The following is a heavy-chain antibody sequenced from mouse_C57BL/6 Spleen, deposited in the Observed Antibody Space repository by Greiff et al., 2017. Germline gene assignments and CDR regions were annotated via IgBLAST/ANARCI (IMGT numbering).Heavy chain of an antibody. D-gene: IGHD2-12*01. J-gene: IGHJ2*01. CDR2: IDPENGDT. CDR3: TKDDEDYFDY. Sequence: VQLQQSGAELVRPGASVKLSCTASGFNIKDDYMHWVKQRPEQGLEWIGWIDPENGDTEYASKFQGKATITADTSSNTAYLQLSSLTSEDTAVYYCTKDDEDYFDYWGQGTTLTVSS. CDR1: GFNIKDDY. V-gene: IGHV14-4*01.